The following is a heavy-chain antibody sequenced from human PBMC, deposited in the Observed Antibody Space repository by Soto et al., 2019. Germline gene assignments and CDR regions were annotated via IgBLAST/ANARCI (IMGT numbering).Heavy chain of an antibody. V-gene: IGHV3-30*18. Sequence: PGGSLRLSCAASGFTFSSYGMHWVRQAPGKGLEWVAVISYDGSNKYYADSVKGRFTISRDNSKNTLYLQMNSLRAEDTAVYYCAKDWSFSGSGSPPHHHYDMDVWGQGTKVTGSS. CDR1: GFTFSSYG. CDR3: AKDWSFSGSGSPPHHHYDMDV. D-gene: IGHD3-10*01. CDR2: ISYDGSNK. J-gene: IGHJ6*02.